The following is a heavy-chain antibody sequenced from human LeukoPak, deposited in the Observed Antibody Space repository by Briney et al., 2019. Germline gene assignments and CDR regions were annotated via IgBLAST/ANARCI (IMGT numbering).Heavy chain of an antibody. D-gene: IGHD2-8*02. CDR1: GFTFSSYW. J-gene: IGHJ3*02. CDR2: IKSDGSST. V-gene: IGHV3-74*01. CDR3: AREFRVLPDI. Sequence: PGRSLRLSRAASGFTFSSYWMHWVRQAPGKGLVWVSRIKSDGSSTNFADSVKGRFTISRDNAKNTLYLQMNSLRDEDTAVYYCAREFRVLPDIWGQGTMVTVSS.